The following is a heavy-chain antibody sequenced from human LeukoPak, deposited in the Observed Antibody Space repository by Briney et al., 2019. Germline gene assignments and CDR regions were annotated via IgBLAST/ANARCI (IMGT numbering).Heavy chain of an antibody. J-gene: IGHJ3*02. Sequence: PSETLSLTCTVSGGSISSSSYYWGWIRQPPGKGLEWIGCIYYSGSTYYNPSLKSRVTISVDTSKNQFSLKLSSVTAADTAVYYCARGFEDSSGWYCAFDIWGQGTMVTVSS. CDR3: ARGFEDSSGWYCAFDI. CDR1: GGSISSSSYY. V-gene: IGHV4-39*07. CDR2: IYYSGST. D-gene: IGHD6-19*01.